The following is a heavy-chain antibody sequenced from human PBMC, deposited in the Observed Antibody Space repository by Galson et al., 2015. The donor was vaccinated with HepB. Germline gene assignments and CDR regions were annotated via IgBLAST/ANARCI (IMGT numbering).Heavy chain of an antibody. CDR1: GFTFSNAW. CDR2: IKSKTDGGTT. J-gene: IGHJ3*02. Sequence: SLRLSCAASGFTFSNAWMSWVRQAPGKGLEWVGRIKSKTDGGTTDYAAPVKGRFTISRDDSKNTLYLQMNSLKTEDTAVYYCTTDQSRGSYWNWNPGAFDIWGQGTMVTVSS. V-gene: IGHV3-15*01. CDR3: TTDQSRGSYWNWNPGAFDI. D-gene: IGHD6-19*01.